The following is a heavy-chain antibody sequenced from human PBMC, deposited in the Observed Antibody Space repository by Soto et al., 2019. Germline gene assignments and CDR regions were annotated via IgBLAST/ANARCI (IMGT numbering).Heavy chain of an antibody. V-gene: IGHV3-7*05. CDR2: VKPDGTQK. CDR1: GFTFSDYW. Sequence: GVSLRLSCETSGFTFSDYWMSWVRRAPGKGLEWVANVKPDGTQKFYVDSVRGRFSIFRDNTKKSLFLQMNSLTAEDTGIYYCARDSQGSNWYGHWGQGA. J-gene: IGHJ4*02. D-gene: IGHD6-13*01. CDR3: ARDSQGSNWYGH.